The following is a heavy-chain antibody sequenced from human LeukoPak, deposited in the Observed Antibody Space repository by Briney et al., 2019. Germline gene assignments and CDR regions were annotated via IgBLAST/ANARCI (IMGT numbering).Heavy chain of an antibody. D-gene: IGHD3-16*02. Sequence: SGGSLRLSCVASGFTFSDYAMSWVRQAPGKGLEWVSGISDSGGSTYYADSVKGRCTISRDNSKNTMSLQMNNLRAEDTAVYFCARHVSFIPYWGQGTLVTVTS. J-gene: IGHJ4*02. CDR3: ARHVSFIPY. CDR1: GFTFSDYA. CDR2: ISDSGGST. V-gene: IGHV3-23*01.